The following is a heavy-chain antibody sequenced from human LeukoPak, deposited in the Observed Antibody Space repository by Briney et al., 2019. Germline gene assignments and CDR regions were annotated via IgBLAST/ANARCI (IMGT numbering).Heavy chain of an antibody. V-gene: IGHV3-7*01. CDR2: IKQDGSEK. D-gene: IGHD6-19*01. Sequence: QPGGSLRLSCAASGFTFSSYWMSWVRQAPGKGLEWVANIKQDGSEKYYVDSVKGRFTISRDSAKNSLYLQMNSLRAEDTAVYYCAKSYSSGWYGPDYWGQGTLVTVSS. J-gene: IGHJ4*02. CDR1: GFTFSSYW. CDR3: AKSYSSGWYGPDY.